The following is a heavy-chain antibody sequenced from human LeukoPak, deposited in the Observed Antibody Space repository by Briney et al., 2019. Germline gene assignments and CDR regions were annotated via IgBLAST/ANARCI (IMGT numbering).Heavy chain of an antibody. CDR1: GYTFTSYA. V-gene: IGHV1-3*01. CDR2: INAGNGNT. D-gene: IGHD3-10*01. Sequence: EASVKVSCKASGYTFTSYAMHWVRQAPGQRLEWMGWINAGNGNTKYSQKFQGRVTITRDTSASTAYMELSSLRSEDTAVYYCARDSEPVWKTYYYGSGSYWVYWGQGTLVTVSS. CDR3: ARDSEPVWKTYYYGSGSYWVY. J-gene: IGHJ4*02.